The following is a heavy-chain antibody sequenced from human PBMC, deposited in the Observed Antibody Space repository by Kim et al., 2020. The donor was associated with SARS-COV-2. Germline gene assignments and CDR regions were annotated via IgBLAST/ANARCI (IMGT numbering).Heavy chain of an antibody. CDR1: DGSISSSSYN. Sequence: SETLSLTCNVSDGSISSSSYNWGWIRQPPGKGLEWIGSIYYSGSTYYNPSLKSRVTISVDTSKNQLSLKLSSVTAADTAVYYCESQAAATYYYYYGMDVWGQGTTVTVSS. J-gene: IGHJ6*02. CDR3: ESQAAATYYYYYGMDV. V-gene: IGHV4-39*07. CDR2: IYYSGST. D-gene: IGHD2-15*01.